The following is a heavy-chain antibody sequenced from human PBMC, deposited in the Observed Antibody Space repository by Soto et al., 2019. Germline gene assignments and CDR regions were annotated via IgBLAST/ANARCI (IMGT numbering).Heavy chain of an antibody. CDR1: GGTFSSYT. CDR2: IIPILGIA. D-gene: IGHD3-9*01. Sequence: QVQLVQSGAEVKKPGSSVKVSCKASGGTFSSYTISWVRQAPGQGLEWMGRIIPILGIANYAQKFQGRVTITADKSTSPAYMELRSLRSEVTAVYYCARTYYDILTYFDYWGQGTLVTVSS. J-gene: IGHJ4*02. V-gene: IGHV1-69*02. CDR3: ARTYYDILTYFDY.